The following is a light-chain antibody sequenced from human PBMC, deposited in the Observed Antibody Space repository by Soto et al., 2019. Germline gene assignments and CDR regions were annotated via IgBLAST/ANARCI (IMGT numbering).Light chain of an antibody. CDR2: AAS. J-gene: IGKJ1*01. V-gene: IGKV1-12*01. CDR1: QGISNW. Sequence: DIQLTHSLFSLSASVGDSVVLTGLASQGISNWLAWYQQKPGRAPKLLISAASSLQSGVPSRFSGSGSGTDFTLTITSLQPEDFATYYCQQANSFPWTFGQGTKVDIK. CDR3: QQANSFPWT.